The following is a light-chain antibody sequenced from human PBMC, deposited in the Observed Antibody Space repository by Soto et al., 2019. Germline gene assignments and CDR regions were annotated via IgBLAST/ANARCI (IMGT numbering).Light chain of an antibody. CDR2: AAS. V-gene: IGKV1D-12*01. CDR1: ESVGNW. J-gene: IGKJ4*01. CDR3: QQANSFPLT. Sequence: DIQMTQSPSFVSASVGDGITITCRANESVGNWLAWYQQKPGKAPKLLIYAASTLQSGVPSRFSGTRSGTDFSLTVSSLQPEDFGTYFCQQANSFPLTFGGGTKVDIK.